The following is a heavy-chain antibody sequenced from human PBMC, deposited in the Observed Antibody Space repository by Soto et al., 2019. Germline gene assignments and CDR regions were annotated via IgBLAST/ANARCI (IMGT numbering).Heavy chain of an antibody. CDR1: GFTFSSYS. Sequence: EVQLVESGGGLVKPGGSLRLSCAASGFTFSSYSMHWVRQAPGKGLEWVSSISSSSSYIYYADSVKGRFTISRDNAKNSLYLQMNSLRAEDTAVYYCARVGTVTTIPYFQHWGQGTLVTVSS. D-gene: IGHD4-17*01. CDR3: ARVGTVTTIPYFQH. CDR2: ISSSSSYI. J-gene: IGHJ1*01. V-gene: IGHV3-21*01.